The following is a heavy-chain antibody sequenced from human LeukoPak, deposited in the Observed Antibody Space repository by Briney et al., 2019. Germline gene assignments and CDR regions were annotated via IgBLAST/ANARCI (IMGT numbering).Heavy chain of an antibody. CDR1: GFTFSTYS. CDR2: ISSGSSYK. V-gene: IGHV3-21*01. CDR3: ARGRDGGSGVYYYGMDV. Sequence: GGSLRLSCAASGFTFSTYSMNWVRQAPGKGLEWVSSISSGSSYKYDADSVKGRFTISRDNAKNSLYLQMNSLRAEDTAVYYCARGRDGGSGVYYYGMDVWGQGTTVTVSS. D-gene: IGHD2-15*01. J-gene: IGHJ6*02.